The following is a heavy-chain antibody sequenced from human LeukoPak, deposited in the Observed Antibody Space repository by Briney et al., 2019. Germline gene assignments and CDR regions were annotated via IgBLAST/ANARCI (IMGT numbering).Heavy chain of an antibody. D-gene: IGHD3-10*01. V-gene: IGHV1-2*02. J-gene: IGHJ4*02. Sequence: GASVKVSCKTSGYTFSGHYMHWVRQAPGQGLEWMGWINPKSGATNYAQKSRGRVTMTMETSISTAYMDLSGLRSDDTAVYYCARDKGLGFGDLLFDQWGQGTLVTVSS. CDR2: INPKSGAT. CDR1: GYTFSGHY. CDR3: ARDKGLGFGDLLFDQ.